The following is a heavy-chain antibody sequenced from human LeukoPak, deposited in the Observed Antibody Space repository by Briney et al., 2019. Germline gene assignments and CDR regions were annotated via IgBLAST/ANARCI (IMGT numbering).Heavy chain of an antibody. J-gene: IGHJ4*02. Sequence: GGSLRLSCAASGFTVSSNYMSWVRQAAGKGLEWVSGIYSGGSTYYADSVKGRFTISRDNSKNTLYFQMNSLGAEDTAVYYCARSIAADYFDYWGQGTLVTVSS. D-gene: IGHD6-25*01. CDR3: ARSIAADYFDY. CDR2: IYSGGST. V-gene: IGHV3-53*01. CDR1: GFTVSSNY.